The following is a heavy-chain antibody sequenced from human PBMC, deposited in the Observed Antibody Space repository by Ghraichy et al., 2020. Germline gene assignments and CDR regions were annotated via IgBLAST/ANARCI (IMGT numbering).Heavy chain of an antibody. Sequence: SETLSLTCTVSGGSISSGDYYWSWIRQPPGKGLEWIGYIYYSGSTYYNPSLKSRVTISVDTSKNQFSLKLSSVTAADTAVYYCARGLNYGGNPFDYWGQGTLVTVSS. J-gene: IGHJ4*02. V-gene: IGHV4-30-4*01. CDR3: ARGLNYGGNPFDY. D-gene: IGHD4-23*01. CDR1: GGSISSGDYY. CDR2: IYYSGST.